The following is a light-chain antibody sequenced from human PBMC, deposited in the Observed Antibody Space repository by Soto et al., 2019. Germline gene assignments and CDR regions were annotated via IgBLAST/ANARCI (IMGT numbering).Light chain of an antibody. CDR3: CSYAGSSTYV. CDR2: EVS. Sequence: QSVRTQPASGLRCPWQAITHSFPGTSSVVGSYNLVSWYQQHPGKAPKLMIYEVSKRPSGVSNRFSGSKSGNTASLTISGLQAEDEADYYCCSYAGSSTYVFGTGTKVTVL. CDR1: SSVVGSYNL. V-gene: IGLV2-23*02. J-gene: IGLJ1*01.